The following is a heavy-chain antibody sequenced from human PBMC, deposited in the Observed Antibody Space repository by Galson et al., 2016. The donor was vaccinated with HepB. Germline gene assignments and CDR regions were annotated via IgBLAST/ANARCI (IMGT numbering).Heavy chain of an antibody. Sequence: SLRLSCSASGFTFSDYYMGWIRQAPGKGLEWVAYISSSGSTMSYADSVKGRFTISRDNAKNLLFLQMNNLRADDTAVYYCARDGLRIAVKYYFAMDVWGQATTVTVS. V-gene: IGHV3-11*01. CDR1: GFTFSDYY. D-gene: IGHD5-12*01. CDR3: ARDGLRIAVKYYFAMDV. J-gene: IGHJ6*02. CDR2: ISSSGSTM.